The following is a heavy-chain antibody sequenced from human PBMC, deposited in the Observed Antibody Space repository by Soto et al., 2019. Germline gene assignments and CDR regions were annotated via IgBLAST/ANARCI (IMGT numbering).Heavy chain of an antibody. CDR3: ARGGAMGVDY. CDR2: IDGAAATT. Sequence: GGTLRLSCTASGFTFNNKWMHWVRQAPGKGLVWLSRIDGAAATTNYADSVKGRFTISRDNAKNIVFLHVNGLTDEDTAVYYCARGGAMGVDYWGQGTLVTVSS. V-gene: IGHV3-74*01. J-gene: IGHJ4*02. CDR1: GFTFNNKW. D-gene: IGHD1-26*01.